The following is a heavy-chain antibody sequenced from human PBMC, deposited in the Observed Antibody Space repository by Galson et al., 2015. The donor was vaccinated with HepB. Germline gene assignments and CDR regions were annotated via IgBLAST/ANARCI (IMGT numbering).Heavy chain of an antibody. D-gene: IGHD3-9*01. Sequence: SVKVSCKASGSPFTDYYIHWVRQAPGQGLEWMGRINPNSGDTNTVQKFQAGVAMTRDTSISTAYMELSSLRSDDTAVYYCAREVYDILTGYRYYGLDVWGQGTTVTVSS. CDR2: INPNSGDT. CDR3: AREVYDILTGYRYYGLDV. V-gene: IGHV1-2*06. CDR1: GSPFTDYY. J-gene: IGHJ6*02.